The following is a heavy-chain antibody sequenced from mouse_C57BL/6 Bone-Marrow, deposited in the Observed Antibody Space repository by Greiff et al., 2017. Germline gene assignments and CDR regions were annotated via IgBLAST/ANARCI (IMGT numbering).Heavy chain of an antibody. V-gene: IGHV1-26*01. CDR3: AREGDGYYYAMDY. D-gene: IGHD2-3*01. Sequence: VQLQQSGPELVKPGASVKISCKASGYTFTDYYMNWVKQSHGKSLEWIGDINPNNGGTSYNQKFKGKATLTVDKSSSTAYMELRSLTSEDSAVYYCAREGDGYYYAMDYCGQGTSVTVSS. CDR2: INPNNGGT. CDR1: GYTFTDYY. J-gene: IGHJ4*01.